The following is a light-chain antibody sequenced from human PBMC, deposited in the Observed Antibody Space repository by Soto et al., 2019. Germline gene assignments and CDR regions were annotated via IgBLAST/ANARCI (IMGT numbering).Light chain of an antibody. V-gene: IGKV1-5*01. CDR2: DAS. CDR1: QSLNSR. J-gene: IGKJ1*01. CDR3: QQYNSYSRT. Sequence: DIQRAQSPSSLSASVGDRVTLACRAAQSLNSRLAWYQHRPGKAPRLLIYDASTLESGVPSRFSGSGSGTEFTLTINNLQPDDLATYYCQQYNSYSRTFGQGTKVDIK.